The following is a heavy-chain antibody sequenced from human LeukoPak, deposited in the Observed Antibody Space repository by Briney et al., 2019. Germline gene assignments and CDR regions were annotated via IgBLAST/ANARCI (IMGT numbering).Heavy chain of an antibody. Sequence: ASVKVSCKASGYTFTSSAMNWVRQAPGQGLEYMGWINTNTGNPTYAQGFTGRFVFSLDTSVSTAYLQISSLKTEDSAVYYCARLGPHYGGNPDNWFDPWGQGTLVTVSS. CDR2: INTNTGNP. CDR3: ARLGPHYGGNPDNWFDP. CDR1: GYTFTSSA. D-gene: IGHD4-23*01. J-gene: IGHJ5*02. V-gene: IGHV7-4-1*02.